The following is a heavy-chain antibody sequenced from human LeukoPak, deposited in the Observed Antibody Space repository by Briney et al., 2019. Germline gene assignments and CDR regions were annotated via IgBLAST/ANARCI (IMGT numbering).Heavy chain of an antibody. V-gene: IGHV3-23*01. J-gene: IGHJ4*02. D-gene: IGHD1-26*01. CDR2: ISGSGGST. CDR3: ARDPNKWELPVDY. Sequence: GGSLRLSCAASGFTFSSYAMSWVRQAPGKGLEWVSAISGSGGSTYYADSVKGRFTISRDNSKNTLYLQMNNLRAEDTAVYYCARDPNKWELPVDYWGQGTLVTVSS. CDR1: GFTFSSYA.